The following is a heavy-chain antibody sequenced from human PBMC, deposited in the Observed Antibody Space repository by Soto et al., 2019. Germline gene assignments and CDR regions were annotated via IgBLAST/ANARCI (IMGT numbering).Heavy chain of an antibody. Sequence: VQLLESGGGLVQPGGSLRLSCAASGFTFSTYAMAWVRQAPGKGLEWVSALSGNSGTTYSADSVKGRFTISRDNSRNTLYLQMCSMSADDTALYYCAKGSKFTIFSPNDYWGQGTLVTVSS. D-gene: IGHD3-3*01. CDR2: LSGNSGTT. CDR3: AKGSKFTIFSPNDY. V-gene: IGHV3-23*01. J-gene: IGHJ4*02. CDR1: GFTFSTYA.